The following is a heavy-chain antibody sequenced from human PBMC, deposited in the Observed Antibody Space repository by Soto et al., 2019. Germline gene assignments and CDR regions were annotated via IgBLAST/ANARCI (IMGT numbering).Heavy chain of an antibody. CDR3: AKERATTTAFDY. D-gene: IGHD4-17*01. CDR1: GFTFSRDG. CDR2: ITDNGGST. V-gene: IGHV3-23*01. J-gene: IGHJ4*02. Sequence: EVQLLGSGGGLVQAGGSLRLSCAASGFTFSRDGMRWVRQAPGKGLEWVSLITDNGGSTYYADPVKGRFTISRDNTKNTLFLQMNSLRAEDTAVYYCAKERATTTAFDYWGQGALVTVSS.